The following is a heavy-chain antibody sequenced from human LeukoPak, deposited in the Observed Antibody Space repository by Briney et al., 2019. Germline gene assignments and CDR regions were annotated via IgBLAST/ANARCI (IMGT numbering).Heavy chain of an antibody. CDR1: GYTFTGYY. Sequence: GASVKVSCKASGYTFTGYYMHWVRQAPGQGLEWMGWINPNSGGTNYAQKFQGRVTMTRDTSISTAYMELSSLRSEDTAVYYCARVETYYDFWSGYYFPNLFDYWGQGTLVTVSS. CDR3: ARVETYYDFWSGYYFPNLFDY. D-gene: IGHD3-3*01. V-gene: IGHV1-2*02. J-gene: IGHJ4*02. CDR2: INPNSGGT.